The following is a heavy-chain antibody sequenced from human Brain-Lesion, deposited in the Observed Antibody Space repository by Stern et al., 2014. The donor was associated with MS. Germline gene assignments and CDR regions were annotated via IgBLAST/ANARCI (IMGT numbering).Heavy chain of an antibody. J-gene: IGHJ5*02. CDR3: AGEEDIRYCSGGSCTGNWFDP. Sequence: VQLVESGPGLVKPSETLSLTCTVAGGSVSSTSYAWAWIRQPPGKGLEWIGTIYYSGNTYYSPSLKSRLTISLHTSKNQFSLQLRFVTAADTAVYYCAGEEDIRYCSGGSCTGNWFDPWGQGTLVTVSS. D-gene: IGHD2-15*01. CDR2: IYYSGNT. V-gene: IGHV4-39*01. CDR1: GGSVSSTSYA.